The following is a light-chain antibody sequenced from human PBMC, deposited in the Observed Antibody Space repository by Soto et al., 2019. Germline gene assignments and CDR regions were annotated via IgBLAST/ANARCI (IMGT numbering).Light chain of an antibody. J-gene: IGLJ2*01. CDR1: SSNIGNNY. Sequence: QSVLTQPPSVSAAPRQKVAISCSGSSSNIGNNYVSWYHRLPGSAPKLLIYDNNERPSGIPDRFSGSKSGTSATLDITGLQTGDEGDYYCGTWDSRLRVVVFGGGTKLTVL. CDR2: DNN. V-gene: IGLV1-51*01. CDR3: GTWDSRLRVVV.